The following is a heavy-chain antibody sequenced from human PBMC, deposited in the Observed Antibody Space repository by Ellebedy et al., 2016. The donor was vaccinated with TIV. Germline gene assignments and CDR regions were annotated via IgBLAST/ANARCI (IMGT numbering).Heavy chain of an antibody. J-gene: IGHJ4*02. CDR3: AKRASSGWSYYFDY. Sequence: GESLKISXAASGFTFSSYAMPWVRQAPGKGLEWVSVISGSGGSTYYADSVKGRFTISRDNSKNTLYLQMNSLRAEDTAVYYCAKRASSGWSYYFDYWGQGTLVTVSS. CDR1: GFTFSSYA. V-gene: IGHV3-23*01. D-gene: IGHD6-19*01. CDR2: ISGSGGST.